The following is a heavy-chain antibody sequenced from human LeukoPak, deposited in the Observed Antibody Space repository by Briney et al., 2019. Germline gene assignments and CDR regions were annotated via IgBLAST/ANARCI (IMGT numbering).Heavy chain of an antibody. Sequence: SETLSLTCTVSGGSISNSRYYWGWIRHPPGKGLECIGTIYYSGSTYYNPSLKSRVTISVDTSKNQFSLKLSSVTAADTAVYYCARGSWQLAEEVYWGQGTLVTVSS. CDR1: GGSISNSRYY. V-gene: IGHV4-39*07. D-gene: IGHD6-6*01. CDR2: IYYSGST. J-gene: IGHJ4*02. CDR3: ARGSWQLAEEVY.